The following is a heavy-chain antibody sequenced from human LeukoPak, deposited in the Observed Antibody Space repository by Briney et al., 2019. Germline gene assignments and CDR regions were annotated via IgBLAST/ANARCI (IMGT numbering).Heavy chain of an antibody. CDR2: IYYSGST. V-gene: IGHV4-59*08. D-gene: IGHD6-13*01. CDR1: GGSLSSHY. Sequence: SETLSLPRSVSGGSLSSHYWSWIRQPPGKGLEWIGYIYYSGSTNYNPSLKSRVTISVDTSKNQFSLKLSSVTAADTAVYYCARGYSSSWYSIGFDPWGQGTLVTVSS. CDR3: ARGYSSSWYSIGFDP. J-gene: IGHJ5*02.